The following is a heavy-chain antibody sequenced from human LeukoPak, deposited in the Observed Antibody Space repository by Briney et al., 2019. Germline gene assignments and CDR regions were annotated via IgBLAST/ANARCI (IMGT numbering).Heavy chain of an antibody. J-gene: IGHJ5*02. CDR3: AKDRYSSSWYSWFDP. CDR2: ISWNSGSI. CDR1: GFTFSSYG. Sequence: GGTLRLSCAASGFTFSSYGMSWVRQAPGKGLEWVSGISWNSGSIGYADSVKGRFTISRDNAKNSLYLQMNSLRAEDTALYYCAKDRYSSSWYSWFDPWGQGTLVTVSS. V-gene: IGHV3-9*01. D-gene: IGHD6-13*01.